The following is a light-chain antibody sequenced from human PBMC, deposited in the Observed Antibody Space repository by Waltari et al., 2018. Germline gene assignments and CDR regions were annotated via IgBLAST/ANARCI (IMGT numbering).Light chain of an antibody. V-gene: IGKV3-11*01. CDR3: LQRSNWPPT. CDR1: QRVSNS. J-gene: IGKJ4*01. Sequence: EIILTQSPATLSLSPGDRATLSCRASQRVSNSFSWYQQKPGQAPRLLIYNALTMDTGIPARFSGSGSGTDFTLTIGSLEPEDFAVYFCLQRSNWPPTFGGGTTVEI. CDR2: NAL.